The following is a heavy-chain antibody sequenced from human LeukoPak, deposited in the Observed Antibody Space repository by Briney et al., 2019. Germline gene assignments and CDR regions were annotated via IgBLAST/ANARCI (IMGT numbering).Heavy chain of an antibody. Sequence: QPGGSLRLPCAASGFTFSSYAMHWVRQAPGKGLEWVAVISYDGSNKYYADSVKGRFTISRDNSKNTLYLQMNSLRAEDTAVYYCARDGNRYQLLLDWFDPWGQGTLVTVSS. D-gene: IGHD2-2*01. CDR1: GFTFSSYA. CDR2: ISYDGSNK. J-gene: IGHJ5*02. CDR3: ARDGNRYQLLLDWFDP. V-gene: IGHV3-30*04.